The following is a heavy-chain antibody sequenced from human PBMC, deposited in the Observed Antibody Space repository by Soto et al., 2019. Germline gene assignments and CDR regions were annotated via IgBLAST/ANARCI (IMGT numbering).Heavy chain of an antibody. CDR2: ISGSGGST. V-gene: IGHV3-23*01. CDR3: AKYPTMVRGVPGGYFDY. D-gene: IGHD3-10*01. CDR1: GFTFSSYA. Sequence: LRLSCAASGFTFSSYAMSWVRQAPGKGLEWVSAISGSGGSTYYADSVKGRFTISRDNSKNTLYLQMNSLRAEDTAVYYCAKYPTMVRGVPGGYFDYWGQGTLVTVSS. J-gene: IGHJ4*02.